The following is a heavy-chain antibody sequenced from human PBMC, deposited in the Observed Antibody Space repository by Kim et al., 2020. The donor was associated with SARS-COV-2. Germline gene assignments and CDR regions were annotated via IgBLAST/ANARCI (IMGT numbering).Heavy chain of an antibody. V-gene: IGHV4-31*03. CDR2: IYYSGST. J-gene: IGHJ4*02. CDR3: ARSEGITIFGVVIIPHYFDY. CDR1: GGSISSGGYY. Sequence: SETLSLTCTVSGGSISSGGYYWSWIRQHPGKGLEWIGYIYYSGSTYYNPSLKSRVTISVDTSKNQFSLKLSSVTAADTAVYYCARSEGITIFGVVIIPHYFDYWGQGTLVTVSS. D-gene: IGHD3-3*01.